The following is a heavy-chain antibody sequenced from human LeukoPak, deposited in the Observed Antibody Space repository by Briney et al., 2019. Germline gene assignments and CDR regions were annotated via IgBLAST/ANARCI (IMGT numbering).Heavy chain of an antibody. CDR1: GGSFSGYY. V-gene: IGHV4-34*01. J-gene: IGHJ3*02. CDR2: INHSGST. D-gene: IGHD3-10*01. Sequence: SETLSLTCAVYGGSFSGYYWSWIRQPPGKGLEWIGEINHSGSTNHNPSLKSRVTISVDTSKNQFSLKLSSVTAADTAVYYRARGSRITMVRGVIIRYFGAFDIWGQGTMVTVSS. CDR3: ARGSRITMVRGVIIRYFGAFDI.